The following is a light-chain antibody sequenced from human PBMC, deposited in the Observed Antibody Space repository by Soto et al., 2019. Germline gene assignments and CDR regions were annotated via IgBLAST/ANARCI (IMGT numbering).Light chain of an antibody. V-gene: IGKV4-1*01. Sequence: DIVMTQSPDSLAVSLGERATINCKSSQHVLNRANNKNYIAWYQQKPGQPPKLLIYWASTRESGVPDGFSGSGSGTDFALTVSRLQAGDVADYLCQQYFNPPLAFGGGTKVEIK. CDR3: QQYFNPPLA. J-gene: IGKJ4*01. CDR2: WAS. CDR1: QHVLNRANNKNY.